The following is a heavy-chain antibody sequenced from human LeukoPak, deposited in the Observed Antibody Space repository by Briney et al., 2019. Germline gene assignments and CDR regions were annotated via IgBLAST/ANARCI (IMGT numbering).Heavy chain of an antibody. CDR3: ATNEDDSGSNYRAFHY. V-gene: IGHV3-30*04. CDR1: GITFSGNA. J-gene: IGHJ4*02. CDR2: ISKDGSEK. Sequence: GGSLRLSCAASGITFSGNAIHWVRQPPGRGLEWAAVISKDGSEKNYADSVKGRFTISRDDSKNSLCLQMNSLRPEDTAFYYCATNEDDSGSNYRAFHYWGQGTLVTVSS. D-gene: IGHD1-26*01.